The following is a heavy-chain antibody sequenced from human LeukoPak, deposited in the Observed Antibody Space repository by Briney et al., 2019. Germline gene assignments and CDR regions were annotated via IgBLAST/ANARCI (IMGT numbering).Heavy chain of an antibody. Sequence: PGGSLRLSCAASGFTFSSYSMNWVRQAPGKGLEWVSAISGSGGSTYYADSVKGRFTVSRDNSKNTLYLQMNSLRAEDTAVYYCAKGYSSRIYYYMDVWGKGTTVTISS. CDR3: AKGYSSRIYYYMDV. CDR2: ISGSGGST. V-gene: IGHV3-23*01. CDR1: GFTFSSYS. D-gene: IGHD6-13*01. J-gene: IGHJ6*03.